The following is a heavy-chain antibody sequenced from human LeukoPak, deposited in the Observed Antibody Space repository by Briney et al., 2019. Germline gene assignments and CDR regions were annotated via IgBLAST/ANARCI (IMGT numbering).Heavy chain of an antibody. CDR3: AEDSSMVTTRAPYYYYYLDV. Sequence: SVKVSCKASGGTFTNYAISWVRLAPGQGLEWMGGIIPLLGTPNYAQKFQGRVTITADDSTSTAYMELTSLRSEDTAVYYCAEDSSMVTTRAPYYYYYLDVWGQGTTVTVSS. D-gene: IGHD4-17*01. V-gene: IGHV1-69*13. CDR2: IIPLLGTP. CDR1: GGTFTNYA. J-gene: IGHJ6*02.